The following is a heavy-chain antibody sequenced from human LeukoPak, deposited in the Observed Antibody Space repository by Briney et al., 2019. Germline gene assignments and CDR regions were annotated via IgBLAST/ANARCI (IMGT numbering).Heavy chain of an antibody. CDR2: INPSGGST. J-gene: IGHJ4*02. D-gene: IGHD6-19*01. V-gene: IGHV1-46*01. CDR1: GHCFTTYG. CDR3: ASGAVAGPEGY. Sequence: ASVKVSCKASGHCFTTYGLNWVPQAPGQGLEWMGIINPSGGSTSYAQKFQGRVTMTRDTSTSTVYMELSSLRSEDTAVYYCASGAVAGPEGYWGQGTLVTVSS.